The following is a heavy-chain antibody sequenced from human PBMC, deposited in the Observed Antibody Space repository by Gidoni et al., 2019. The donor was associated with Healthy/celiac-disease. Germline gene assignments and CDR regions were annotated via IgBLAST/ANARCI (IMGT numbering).Heavy chain of an antibody. J-gene: IGHJ6*02. Sequence: EVQLVESGGGLVQPSRSLRLSCAASGFLFDDYAMHWVRPAPGKGLEWVSGSSCNSGSIGYSDSVKGRFTISRDNAKNSLYLQMNSLRAKDSDLYYCAKAPYSNYYYYGMDVWGQGTTVTVSS. D-gene: IGHD5-18*01. CDR1: GFLFDDYA. CDR3: AKAPYSNYYYYGMDV. V-gene: IGHV3-9*01. CDR2: SSCNSGSI.